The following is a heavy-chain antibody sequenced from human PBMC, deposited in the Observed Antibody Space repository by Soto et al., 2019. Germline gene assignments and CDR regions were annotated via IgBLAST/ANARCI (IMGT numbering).Heavy chain of an antibody. CDR3: AKEGWGCSGGSCYFAFDI. V-gene: IGHV3-23*01. D-gene: IGHD2-15*01. Sequence: GGSLRLSCAASGFTFSSYAMSWVRQAPGKGLEWVSAISGSGGSTYYADSVKGRFTISRDNSKNTLYLQMNSLRAEDTAVYYCAKEGWGCSGGSCYFAFDIWGQGTMVTVSS. CDR2: ISGSGGST. J-gene: IGHJ3*02. CDR1: GFTFSSYA.